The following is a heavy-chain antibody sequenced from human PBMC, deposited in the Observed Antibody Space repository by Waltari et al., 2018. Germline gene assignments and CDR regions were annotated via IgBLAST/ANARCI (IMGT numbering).Heavy chain of an antibody. CDR1: GFSFSDYW. J-gene: IGHJ5*02. D-gene: IGHD7-27*01. CDR3: VSDRRLWA. V-gene: IGHV3-74*01. Sequence: EVQVVESGGGLVQPGESLRLSCTASGFSFSDYWMHWVRQAPGKGLVWVSRIKNDAMVTNYADFVEGRFTISKDNAKNTRYLQMNRLRAEDTAVYYCVSDRRLWAWGQGTLVTVSS. CDR2: IKNDAMVT.